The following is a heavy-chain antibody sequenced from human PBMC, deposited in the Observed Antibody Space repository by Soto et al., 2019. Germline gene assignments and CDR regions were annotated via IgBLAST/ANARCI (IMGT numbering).Heavy chain of an antibody. CDR1: GFAFDDYA. CDR2: ISWNRATP. D-gene: IGHD2-2*01. Sequence: GGSLRLSCAASGFAFDDYAMHWVRQAPGKGLEWVAGISWNRATPGYADSVKGRFTITRDNAKNSLYLQMNSLRPEDTALYYCAKVEADCSTATCLRYWYFDVWGRGTLVTVSS. V-gene: IGHV3-9*01. J-gene: IGHJ2*01. CDR3: AKVEADCSTATCLRYWYFDV.